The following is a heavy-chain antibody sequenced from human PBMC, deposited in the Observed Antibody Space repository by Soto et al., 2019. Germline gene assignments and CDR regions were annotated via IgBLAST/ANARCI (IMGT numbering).Heavy chain of an antibody. CDR2: IYYSGST. Sequence: PSETLSLTCTVSGGSISSYYWSWIRQPPGKGLEWIGYIYYSGSTNYNPSLKSRVTISVDTSKNQFSLKLSSVTAADTAVYYCARGEGRTYYDILTGYYPYGMDVWGQGTTVTVSS. J-gene: IGHJ6*02. D-gene: IGHD3-9*01. V-gene: IGHV4-59*01. CDR1: GGSISSYY. CDR3: ARGEGRTYYDILTGYYPYGMDV.